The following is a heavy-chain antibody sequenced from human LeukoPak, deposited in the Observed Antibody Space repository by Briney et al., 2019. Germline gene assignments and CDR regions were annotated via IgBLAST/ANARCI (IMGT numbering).Heavy chain of an antibody. V-gene: IGHV3-7*01. CDR2: IKQDGSEK. CDR1: GFTFSSYW. D-gene: IGHD6-13*01. J-gene: IGHJ6*03. CDR3: ARALVDGYSSSWYYYYMDV. Sequence: GGSLRLSCAASGFTFSSYWMSWVRQAPGKGLEWVANIKQDGSEKYYVDSVKGRFTISRDNAKNSLYLQMDSLRAEDTAVYHCARALVDGYSSSWYYYYMDVWGKGTTVTVSS.